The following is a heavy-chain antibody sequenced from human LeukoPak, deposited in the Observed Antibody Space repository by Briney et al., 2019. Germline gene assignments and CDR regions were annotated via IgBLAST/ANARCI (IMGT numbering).Heavy chain of an antibody. Sequence: TGGSLRLSCEASGFTFNNYAMTWVRQAPGKGLEWVSAVSGSGRTTYYADSVRGRFTISRDNSKNTLYLQMNSLRAEDTAVYYCARGVYDYVGGDYPHRFDHWGQGTLVTGSS. CDR2: VSGSGRTT. V-gene: IGHV3-23*01. CDR3: ARGVYDYVGGDYPHRFDH. CDR1: GFTFNNYA. D-gene: IGHD3-16*02. J-gene: IGHJ5*02.